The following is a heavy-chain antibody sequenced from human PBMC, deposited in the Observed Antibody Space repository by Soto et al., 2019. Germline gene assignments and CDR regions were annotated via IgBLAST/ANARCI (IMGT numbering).Heavy chain of an antibody. CDR1: GYTFTGYY. CDR2: INPNSGGT. Sequence: QVQLVKSGAEVKKPGASVKVSCKASGYTFTGYYIHWVRQAPGQGLEWMGWINPNSGGTKYPQKFQGRVTMTRDTSIRTVYMSLTGLKSDDTAVYFCARDLAKGGGSAGFDYWGQGTLVAVSS. J-gene: IGHJ4*02. V-gene: IGHV1-2*02. CDR3: ARDLAKGGGSAGFDY. D-gene: IGHD2-15*01.